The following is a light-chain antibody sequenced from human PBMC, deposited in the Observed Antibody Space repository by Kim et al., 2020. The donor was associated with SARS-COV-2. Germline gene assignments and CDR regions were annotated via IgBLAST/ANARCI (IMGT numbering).Light chain of an antibody. J-gene: IGKJ2*01. V-gene: IGKV3-11*01. CDR2: DAS. CDR3: QQHET. CDR1: QSISSY. Sequence: EIVLTQSPATLSLSPGERATLSCRASQSISSYLNWYQQKAGQAPRLLIYDASNRATGIPARFSGSGSETDFTLTISSLEPEDFAIYYCQQHETFGQGTNLEI.